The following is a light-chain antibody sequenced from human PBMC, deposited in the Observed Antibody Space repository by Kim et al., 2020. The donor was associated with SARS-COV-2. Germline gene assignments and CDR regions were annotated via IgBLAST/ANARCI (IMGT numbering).Light chain of an antibody. CDR1: QSVDTTY. CDR2: GAS. Sequence: EIVLTPSPGTLSLSPGESASLSCRASQSVDTTYLAWYQQKPGQAPRLLISGASTRATGIPDRFSGSGSGTDFTLTITRLEPDDFSVYYCHTYGSSPLYTLGQGTKLEIK. CDR3: HTYGSSPLYT. J-gene: IGKJ2*01. V-gene: IGKV3-20*01.